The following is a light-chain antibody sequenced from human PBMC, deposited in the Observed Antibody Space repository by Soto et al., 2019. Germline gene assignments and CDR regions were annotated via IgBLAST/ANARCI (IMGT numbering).Light chain of an antibody. CDR3: ALYMGGGVWV. CDR1: SGSVSITYY. Sequence: QAVVTQEPSFSVSLGRTVTLTCALTSGSVSITYYPSWYQQTPGQAPRTLIYNTDKRSSGVPDRFSGSIVGNKAALTITGAQADDECDYYCALYMGGGVWVIGGGPSSPS. J-gene: IGLJ3*02. V-gene: IGLV8-61*01. CDR2: NTD.